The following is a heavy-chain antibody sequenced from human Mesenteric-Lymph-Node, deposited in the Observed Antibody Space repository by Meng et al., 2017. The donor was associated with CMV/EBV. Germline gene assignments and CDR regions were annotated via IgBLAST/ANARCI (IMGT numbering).Heavy chain of an antibody. D-gene: IGHD6-13*01. CDR1: GYSFTSYW. CDR2: IYPGDSDT. CDR3: ARHRNSSPYYYYYGMDV. V-gene: IGHV5-51*01. Sequence: KVSCKGSGYSFTSYWIGWVRQRPGKGLEWMGIIYPGDSDTRYSPSFQGQVTISADKSISTAYLQWSSLKASDTAMYYCARHRNSSPYYYYYGMDVWGQGTTVTVSS. J-gene: IGHJ6*02.